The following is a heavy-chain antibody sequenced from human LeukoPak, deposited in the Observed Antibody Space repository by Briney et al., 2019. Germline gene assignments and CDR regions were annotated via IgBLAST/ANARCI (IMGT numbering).Heavy chain of an antibody. J-gene: IGHJ4*02. V-gene: IGHV4-59*08. CDR2: VFHSGST. Sequence: SETLSLTCTVSGGSISSYYWSWVRQPPGKGLEWIGYVFHSGSTNYNPSLKSRVTISVDTSKNKTSLKLPSVTATDTAVYYCARDSSGYYRIDYWGQGTLVTVSS. CDR3: ARDSSGYYRIDY. D-gene: IGHD3-22*01. CDR1: GGSISSYY.